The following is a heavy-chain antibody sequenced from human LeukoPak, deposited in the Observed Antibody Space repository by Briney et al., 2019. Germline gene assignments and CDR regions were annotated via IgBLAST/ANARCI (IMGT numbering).Heavy chain of an antibody. CDR2: INRDGGM. CDR3: ARANPAGFDL. V-gene: IGHV3-74*01. Sequence: GGSLRLSCAASGFTFNGYWIHWVRQAPEKGLVWDSRINRDGGMHYADSVKGRFAISRDNTKDTVSLQMNSLRDEDTGVYYCARANPAGFDLWGRGTVVIVSS. J-gene: IGHJ2*01. D-gene: IGHD1-14*01. CDR1: GFTFNGYW.